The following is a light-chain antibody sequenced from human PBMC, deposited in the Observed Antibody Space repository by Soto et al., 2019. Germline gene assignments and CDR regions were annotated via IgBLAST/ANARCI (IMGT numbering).Light chain of an antibody. J-gene: IGKJ4*01. CDR1: HGISSY. V-gene: IGKV1-9*01. CDR3: QQLNSYPLT. Sequence: IQLTQSPSSLSASVGDRVTITCRASHGISSYLAWYQHKPGKAPKLLIYAASTLQRGAPSRFSGSGSGTDFTLTISSLQPEDFATYYCQQLNSYPLTFGGGTKVEIK. CDR2: AAS.